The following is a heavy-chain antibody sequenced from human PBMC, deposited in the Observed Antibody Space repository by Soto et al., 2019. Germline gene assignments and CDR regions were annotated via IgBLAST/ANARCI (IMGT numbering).Heavy chain of an antibody. CDR3: SRITFYSNLRRYYYYYYMDV. J-gene: IGHJ6*03. CDR1: GGSFSGYY. Sequence: PSETLSLTCAVYGGSFSGYYWSWIRQPPGKGLKWIGEINHSGSTNYNPSLKSRVTISVDTSKNQFSLKLSSVTAADTAVYYCSRITFYSNLRRYYYYYYMDVWGKGTTVTVSS. V-gene: IGHV4-34*01. D-gene: IGHD4-4*01. CDR2: INHSGST.